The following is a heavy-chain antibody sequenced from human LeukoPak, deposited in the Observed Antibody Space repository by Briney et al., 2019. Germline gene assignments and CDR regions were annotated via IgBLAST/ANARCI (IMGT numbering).Heavy chain of an antibody. Sequence: SEALSLTCAVSVGSISSGGYSWSWVRHPPGEGLGCLGYVCHSGGFYYNPSFKSGAPSPVDRSKTQFSLKLSSVTAADAAAYYCARATDGLYSGKVFDYWGQGTLVTVSS. CDR3: ARATDGLYSGKVFDY. D-gene: IGHD4-11*01. J-gene: IGHJ4*02. V-gene: IGHV4-30-2*01. CDR1: VGSISSGGYS. CDR2: VCHSGGF.